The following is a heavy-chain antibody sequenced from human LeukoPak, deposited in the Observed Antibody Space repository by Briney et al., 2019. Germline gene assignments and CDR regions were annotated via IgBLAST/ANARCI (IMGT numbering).Heavy chain of an antibody. Sequence: GRSLRLSCAASGFSFSNYAIHWVRQAPGRGLEWVTVISSDGTNKYYADSVKGRFTISRDNSKNTADLQMNSLRLEDTAVYYCARVGVSGWSYYFDHWGQGTLVTVSS. V-gene: IGHV3-30*01. CDR3: ARVGVSGWSYYFDH. J-gene: IGHJ4*02. D-gene: IGHD6-19*01. CDR1: GFSFSNYA. CDR2: ISSDGTNK.